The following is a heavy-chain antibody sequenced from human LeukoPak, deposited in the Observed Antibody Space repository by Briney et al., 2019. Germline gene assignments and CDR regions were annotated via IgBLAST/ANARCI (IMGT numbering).Heavy chain of an antibody. D-gene: IGHD3-3*01. Sequence: SETLSLTCTVSGGSISSSSYYWGWIRQPPGKGLEWIGSIYYSGRTYYNPSLKSRVTISVDTSKNQFSLKLSSVTAADTAVYYCARQPDYDFWSGWSNWFDPWGQGTLVTVSS. CDR3: ARQPDYDFWSGWSNWFDP. CDR2: IYYSGRT. CDR1: GGSISSSSYY. V-gene: IGHV4-39*01. J-gene: IGHJ5*02.